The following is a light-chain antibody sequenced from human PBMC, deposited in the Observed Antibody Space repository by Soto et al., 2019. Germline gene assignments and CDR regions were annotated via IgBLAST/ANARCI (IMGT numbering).Light chain of an antibody. V-gene: IGKV1-39*01. CDR1: QSISIY. Sequence: DIQMTQSPSSLSASVGDRVTITCRASQSISIYLNWYQQKPGKAPVLLIYAASNLQSGVPSRFGVSRSGTDFTLTISSLQPEDFATYYCQQSYSTPTFGRGTKVDIK. CDR3: QQSYSTPT. CDR2: AAS. J-gene: IGKJ4*01.